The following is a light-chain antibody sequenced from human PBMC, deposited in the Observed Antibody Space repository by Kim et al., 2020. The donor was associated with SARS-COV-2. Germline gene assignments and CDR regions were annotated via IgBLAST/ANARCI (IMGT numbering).Light chain of an antibody. CDR1: SSDVGSYNR. CDR3: SSYTSSSLYV. Sequence: QSALTQPPSVSGSPGQSVTISCTGTSSDVGSYNRVSWYQQPPGTAHKLMIYEVSNRPSGVPDRFSGSKSGNTASLTISGLQAEDEADYYCSSYTSSSLYVFGTGTKVTVL. CDR2: EVS. J-gene: IGLJ1*01. V-gene: IGLV2-18*02.